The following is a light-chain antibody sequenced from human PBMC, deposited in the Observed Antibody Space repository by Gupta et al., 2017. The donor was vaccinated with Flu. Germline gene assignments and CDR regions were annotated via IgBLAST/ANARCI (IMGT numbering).Light chain of an antibody. CDR3: QVWDSSSDKDWV. V-gene: IGLV3-21*02. J-gene: IGLJ3*02. CDR2: DDS. Sequence: SYVLTQPPSVSVAPGQTARITCGGNNIGSKSVHWYQQKPGQAPVLVVYDDSDRPSGTPERFSGSNSGNTATLTISRVEAGEEADYYCQVWDSSSDKDWVFGGGTKLTVL. CDR1: NIGSKS.